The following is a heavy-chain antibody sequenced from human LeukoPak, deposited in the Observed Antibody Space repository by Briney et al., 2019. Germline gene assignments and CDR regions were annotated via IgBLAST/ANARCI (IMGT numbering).Heavy chain of an antibody. CDR2: IRYDGSNK. J-gene: IGHJ4*02. V-gene: IGHV3-30*02. Sequence: GGSLRLSCAASGFTFSSYGMHWVRQAPGKGLEWVAFIRYDGSNKYYADSVKGRFTISRDNSKNALYLQMNSLRAEDTAVYYCAKDVIVAFDYWGQGTLVTVSS. D-gene: IGHD2/OR15-2a*01. CDR1: GFTFSSYG. CDR3: AKDVIVAFDY.